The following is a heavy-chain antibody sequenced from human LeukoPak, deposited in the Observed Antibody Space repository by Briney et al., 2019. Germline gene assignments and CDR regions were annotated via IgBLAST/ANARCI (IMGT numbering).Heavy chain of an antibody. CDR3: ARGETYYDFWSGYYRGALFDY. CDR1: GFTFSSYS. CDR2: ISSSSSTI. D-gene: IGHD3-3*01. V-gene: IGHV3-48*01. J-gene: IGHJ4*02. Sequence: SGGSLRLSCAASGFTFSSYSMNWVRQAPGKGLEWVSYISSSSSTIYYADSVKGRFTISRDNAKNSLYLQMNSLRAEDTAVYYCARGETYYDFWSGYYRGALFDYWGQGTLVTVSS.